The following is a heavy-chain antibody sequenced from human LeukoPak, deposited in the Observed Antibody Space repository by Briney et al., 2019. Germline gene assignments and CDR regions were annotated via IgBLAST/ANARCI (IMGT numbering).Heavy chain of an antibody. Sequence: GASVKVSCKASGYTFTSYYMHWVRQAPGQGLEWMGIINPSGGSTSYAQKFQGRVTMTRDTSTSTVYMELSSLRSEDTAVYYCAREADLGYCSGGSCYRRTFDYGMDVWGQGTTVTVSS. CDR1: GYTFTSYY. J-gene: IGHJ6*02. CDR2: INPSGGST. D-gene: IGHD2-15*01. V-gene: IGHV1-46*01. CDR3: AREADLGYCSGGSCYRRTFDYGMDV.